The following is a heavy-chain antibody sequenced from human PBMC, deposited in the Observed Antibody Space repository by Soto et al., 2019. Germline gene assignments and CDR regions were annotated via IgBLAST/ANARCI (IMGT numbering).Heavy chain of an antibody. J-gene: IGHJ5*02. CDR2: IYHSGST. CDR3: ARVPVP. CDR1: GGSISSSSYY. Sequence: TSETLSLTCAVAGGSISSSSYYWGWIRQPPGKGLEWIGYIYHSGSTYYNPSLKSRVTISVDRSKNQFSLKLSSVTAADTAVYYCARVPVPWGQGTLVTVSS. V-gene: IGHV4-30-2*01.